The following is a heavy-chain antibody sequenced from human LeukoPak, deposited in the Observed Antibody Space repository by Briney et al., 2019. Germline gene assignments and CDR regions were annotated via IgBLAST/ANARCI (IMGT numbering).Heavy chain of an antibody. CDR3: ARDLLGWELHYFDY. V-gene: IGHV3-74*01. CDR1: GFTFSIYW. CDR2: TSNDDRNI. Sequence: GGSLRLSCEASGFTFSIYWMHWVRQAPGKGLEWISRTSNDDRNIRYADSVKGRFSISRDNAKNSLYLQMNSLRAEDTAVYYCARDLLGWELHYFDYWGQGTLVTVSS. J-gene: IGHJ4*02. D-gene: IGHD1-26*01.